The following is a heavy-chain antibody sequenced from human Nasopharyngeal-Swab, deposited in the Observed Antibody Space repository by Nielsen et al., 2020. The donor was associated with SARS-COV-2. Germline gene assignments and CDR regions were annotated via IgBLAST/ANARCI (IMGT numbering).Heavy chain of an antibody. Sequence: SETLSLTCTVSGGSISSSSYYWGWIRQPPGKGLEWIGSIYYSGSTYYNPSLKSRVTISVDTSKNQFSLKLSSVTAADTAVYYCAATSVLRFLEWLNNWFDPWGQGTLVTGSS. CDR1: GGSISSSSYY. J-gene: IGHJ5*02. D-gene: IGHD3-3*01. CDR2: IYYSGST. CDR3: AATSVLRFLEWLNNWFDP. V-gene: IGHV4-39*01.